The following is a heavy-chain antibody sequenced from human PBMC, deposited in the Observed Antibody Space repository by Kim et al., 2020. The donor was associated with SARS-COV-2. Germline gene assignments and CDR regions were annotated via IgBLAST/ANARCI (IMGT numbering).Heavy chain of an antibody. CDR2: INHSGST. CDR1: GGSFSGYY. CDR3: ARGGIGDSGYGRRHVDY. J-gene: IGHJ4*01. D-gene: IGHD5-12*01. V-gene: IGHV4-34*01. Sequence: SETLSLTCAVYGGSFSGYYWNWIRQTPGKGLEWIGEINHSGSTNYNPSLKSRVTISVDTSKNQFSLKLSSVTATDTAAYYCARGGIGDSGYGRRHVDYWG.